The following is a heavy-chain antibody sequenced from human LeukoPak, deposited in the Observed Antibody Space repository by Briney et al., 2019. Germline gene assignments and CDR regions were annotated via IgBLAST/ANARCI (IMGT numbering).Heavy chain of an antibody. J-gene: IGHJ4*02. D-gene: IGHD1-1*01. V-gene: IGHV3-23*01. CDR2: ISGSGGST. Sequence: GGSLRLSCAASGFTFSSYAMSWVRQAPGKGLEYVSVISGSGGSTNYRDSVKGRFTISRDNSKNTLYLQMNSLRVEDTAVYYCAKDGTTTITFDYWGQGTLVTVSS. CDR1: GFTFSSYA. CDR3: AKDGTTTITFDY.